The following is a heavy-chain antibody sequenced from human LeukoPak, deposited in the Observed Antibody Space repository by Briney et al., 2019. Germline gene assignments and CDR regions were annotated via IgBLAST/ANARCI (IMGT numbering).Heavy chain of an antibody. V-gene: IGHV4-30-2*01. CDR3: ARGVRYCSGGSCLDY. D-gene: IGHD2-15*01. Sequence: SETLSLTCAVSGGSISSGGYSWSWIRQPPGKGLEWIGYIYHSGSTYYNPSLKSRVTISVDRSKNQFSLKLSSVTAADTAVYYCARGVRYCSGGSCLDYWGQGTLVTVSS. J-gene: IGHJ4*02. CDR2: IYHSGST. CDR1: GGSISSGGYS.